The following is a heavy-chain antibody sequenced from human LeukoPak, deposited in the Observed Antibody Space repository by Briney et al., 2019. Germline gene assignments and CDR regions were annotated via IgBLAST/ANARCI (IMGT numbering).Heavy chain of an antibody. CDR3: ARDIYGDLALDY. V-gene: IGHV3-30-3*01. J-gene: IGHJ4*02. D-gene: IGHD4-17*01. CDR2: ISYDGSNK. Sequence: GGSLRLSCAASGFTFSSYAMHWVRQAPGKGLEWVAVISYDGSNKYYADSVKGRFTISSDNSKNTLYLQMNSLRAEDTAVYYCARDIYGDLALDYWGQGTLVTVSS. CDR1: GFTFSSYA.